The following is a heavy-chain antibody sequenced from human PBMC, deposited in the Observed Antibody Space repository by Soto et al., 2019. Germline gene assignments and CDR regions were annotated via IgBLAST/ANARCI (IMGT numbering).Heavy chain of an antibody. J-gene: IGHJ5*02. CDR1: GYTFTSYG. V-gene: IGHV1-18*01. D-gene: IGHD3-22*01. CDR2: ISAYNGNT. Sequence: ASVKVSCKASGYTFTSYGISWVRQAPGQGLEWMGWISAYNGNTNYAQKLQGRVTMTTDTSTSTAYMELRSLRSDDTAVYYCAFDSSGYCRDWLDVWGQGTPVTVSS. CDR3: AFDSSGYCRDWLDV.